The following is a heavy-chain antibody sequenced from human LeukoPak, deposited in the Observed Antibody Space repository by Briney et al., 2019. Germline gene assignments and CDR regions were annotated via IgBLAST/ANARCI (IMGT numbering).Heavy chain of an antibody. D-gene: IGHD5-18*01. CDR2: INSDGSST. V-gene: IGHV3-74*01. J-gene: IGHJ4*02. CDR3: ARHGELWSLDY. Sequence: GWSLRLSCAASGFTFCSYWMHWVRQAPGKGLVWVSRINSDGSSTSYADSVKGRFTISRDNAKNTLYLQMNSLRAEDTAVYYCARHGELWSLDYWGQGTLVTVSS. CDR1: GFTFCSYW.